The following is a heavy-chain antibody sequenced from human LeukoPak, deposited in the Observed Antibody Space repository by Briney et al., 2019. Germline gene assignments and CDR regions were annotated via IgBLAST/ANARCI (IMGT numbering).Heavy chain of an antibody. CDR1: GFTFSSYW. CDR3: ARDPPYYDNSGYYYDY. CDR2: IKQDGSEK. Sequence: PGGSLRLSCGASGFTFSSYWMSWVRQAPGKGLEWVANIKQDGSEKYYVDSVKGRFTISRDNAKNSLYLQMNSLKAEDTAVYYCARDPPYYDNSGYYYDYWGQGTLVTVSS. D-gene: IGHD3-22*01. V-gene: IGHV3-7*01. J-gene: IGHJ4*02.